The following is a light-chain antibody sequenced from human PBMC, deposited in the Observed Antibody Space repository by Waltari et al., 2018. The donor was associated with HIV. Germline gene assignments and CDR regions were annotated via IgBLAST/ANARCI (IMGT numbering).Light chain of an antibody. CDR2: IHTDGRH. CDR3: QTWGSGIQV. V-gene: IGLV4-69*02. J-gene: IGLJ2*01. CDR1: SGHSSYT. Sequence: LTQSPSASAPVGASVKLTCTLSSGHSSYTIPWHPQQPQQGPRYLMKIHTDGRHTKGDRIPDRFSGSSSGAERSLTVSRPQAEDEAYYYCQTWGSGIQVFGGGTKLTVL.